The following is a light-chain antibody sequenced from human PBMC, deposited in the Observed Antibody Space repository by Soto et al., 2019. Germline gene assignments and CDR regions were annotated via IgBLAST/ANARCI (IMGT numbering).Light chain of an antibody. J-gene: IGLJ1*01. CDR2: DVC. V-gene: IGLV2-11*01. CDR3: CSYAVSYTRV. Sequence: QSVLAQPRALSGSPGQSVTISCTGTSSDVGVYNYVSCDQQHPGKAPKLRSYDVCKRPSGVPDRFSGSKSDNTASMTISGLPAEDEVASHCCSYAVSYTRVFGPGTKVTVL. CDR1: SSDVGVYNY.